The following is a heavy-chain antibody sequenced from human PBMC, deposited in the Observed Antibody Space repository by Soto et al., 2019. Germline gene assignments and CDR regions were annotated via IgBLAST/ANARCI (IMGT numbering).Heavy chain of an antibody. Sequence: ASVKVSCKASGYTFTGYYMHWVRQAPGQGLEWMGIINPSGGSTSYAQKFQGRVTMTRDTFTSTVYMELSSLRSEDTAVYYCTIGTPALDYWGQGTLVTVSS. CDR3: TIGTPALDY. CDR2: INPSGGST. D-gene: IGHD2-2*01. J-gene: IGHJ4*02. CDR1: GYTFTGYY. V-gene: IGHV1-46*01.